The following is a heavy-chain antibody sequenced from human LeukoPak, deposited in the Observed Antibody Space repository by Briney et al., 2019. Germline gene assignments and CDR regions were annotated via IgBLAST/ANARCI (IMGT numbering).Heavy chain of an antibody. D-gene: IGHD5-24*01. J-gene: IGHJ4*02. CDR3: TRGGGWLIDF. V-gene: IGHV4-59*01. CDR2: IYYSGST. Sequence: PSETLSLTCTVSGGSISSYYWSWIRQPPGKGLEWIGYIYYSGSTNYNPSLKSRVTISVDTSKNQFSLKLSSVTAADTAVYFCTRGGGWLIDFWGRGTLVTVSS. CDR1: GGSISSYY.